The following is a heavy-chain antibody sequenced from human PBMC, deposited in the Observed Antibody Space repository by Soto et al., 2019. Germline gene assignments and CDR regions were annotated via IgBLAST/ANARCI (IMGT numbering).Heavy chain of an antibody. J-gene: IGHJ6*02. D-gene: IGHD6-13*01. CDR1: GFTFKNFA. Sequence: GGSLRLSCAASGFTFKNFAMTWVRQAPGKGLEWVSAISGSAGSTYYADSVTGRFTISRDDAENSLYLQMNNLKAGDTAVYYCARGGIPPGYGLDVWGQGTTVTVSS. V-gene: IGHV3-23*01. CDR3: ARGGIPPGYGLDV. CDR2: ISGSAGST.